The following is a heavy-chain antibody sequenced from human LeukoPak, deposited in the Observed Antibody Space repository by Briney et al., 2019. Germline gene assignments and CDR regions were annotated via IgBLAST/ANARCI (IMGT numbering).Heavy chain of an antibody. CDR3: AKSRSHSSVWYGSDFDY. CDR1: GXTFSSYA. J-gene: IGHJ4*02. D-gene: IGHD6-19*01. V-gene: IGHV3-23*01. CDR2: LSGSGGTT. Sequence: GGSLRLSCVASGXTFSSYAMSWVRQAPGKGLEWVSGLSGSGGTTYYADSVKGRFTISRDNFNNTLFLQMNSLRAEDTALFYCAKSRSHSSVWYGSDFDYWGQGTLVTVSS.